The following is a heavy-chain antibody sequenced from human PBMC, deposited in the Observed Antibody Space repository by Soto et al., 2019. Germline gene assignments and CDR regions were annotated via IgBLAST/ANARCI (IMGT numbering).Heavy chain of an antibody. CDR3: ARGESFWSGYYTGYYYYGMDV. V-gene: IGHV4-30-4*01. Sequence: SETLSLTCTVSGGSISSGDYYWSWIRQPPGKGLEWIGYIYCSGSTYYNPSLKSRVTISVDTSKNQFSLKLSSVTAADTAVYYCARGESFWSGYYTGYYYYGMDVWGQGTTVTVSS. CDR1: GGSISSGDYY. CDR2: IYCSGST. J-gene: IGHJ6*02. D-gene: IGHD3-3*01.